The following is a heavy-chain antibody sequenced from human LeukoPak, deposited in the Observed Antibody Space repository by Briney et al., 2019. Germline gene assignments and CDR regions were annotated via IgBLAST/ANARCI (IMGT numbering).Heavy chain of an antibody. V-gene: IGHV3-7*03. D-gene: IGHD3-22*01. CDR3: ATPLDYYDSSGYHQGGD. CDR2: IKQDGTEK. J-gene: IGHJ4*02. CDR1: GFTFSTYW. Sequence: GGSLRLSCAASGFTFSTYWMSWVRQAPGKGLEWVAVIKQDGTEKYYVDSVKGRLTISRDNAKNSLYLQMNSLRAEDTAVYHCATPLDYYDSSGYHQGGDWGQGTLVTVSS.